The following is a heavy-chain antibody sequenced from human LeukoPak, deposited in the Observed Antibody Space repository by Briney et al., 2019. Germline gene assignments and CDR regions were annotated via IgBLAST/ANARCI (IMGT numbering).Heavy chain of an antibody. CDR3: AREASKGWFDP. Sequence: GGSLRLSCAASGFTFSTYGMHWVRQAPGKGLEWVAFIRYDGNNNYYTDSVKGRFTISRDNSKNTVYLQMNSLRAEDTAVYYCAREASKGWFDPWGQGTLVTVSS. CDR1: GFTFSTYG. V-gene: IGHV3-30*02. D-gene: IGHD2-21*01. CDR2: IRYDGNNN. J-gene: IGHJ5*02.